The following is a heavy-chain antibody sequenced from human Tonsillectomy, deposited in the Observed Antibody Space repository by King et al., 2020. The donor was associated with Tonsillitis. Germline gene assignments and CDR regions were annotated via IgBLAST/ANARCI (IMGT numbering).Heavy chain of an antibody. Sequence: QLVQSGAEVKKPGSSVKVSCKASGGTVSSYAISWVRQAPGQGLEWMGGISPIFGTANYAQKFQGRVTITADESTSTAYMELGSLRAEDTAVYYCARAPSGSYYYYYGMDVWGQGTTVTVSS. CDR1: GGTVSSYA. CDR3: ARAPSGSYYYYYGMDV. D-gene: IGHD3-10*01. J-gene: IGHJ6*02. CDR2: ISPIFGTA. V-gene: IGHV1-69*01.